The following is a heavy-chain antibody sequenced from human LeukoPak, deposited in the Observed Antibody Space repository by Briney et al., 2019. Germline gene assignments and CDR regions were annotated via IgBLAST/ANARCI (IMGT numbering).Heavy chain of an antibody. D-gene: IGHD3-10*02. Sequence: PVGSLRLSCTTSVFSFRGNGMLCVRESPGKGRGCVAFIKRDQSEKYYIASVRGRFTVSRDNSKNTLYLQMSSLNADDTAIYYCVKDVLFAVGDNVDIWGQGTMVSVSS. V-gene: IGHV3-30*02. CDR3: VKDVLFAVGDNVDI. CDR2: IKRDQSEK. CDR1: VFSFRGNG. J-gene: IGHJ3*02.